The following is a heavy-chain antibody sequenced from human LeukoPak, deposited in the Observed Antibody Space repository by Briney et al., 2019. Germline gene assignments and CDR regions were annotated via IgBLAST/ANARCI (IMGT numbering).Heavy chain of an antibody. CDR1: GYTFTSYG. Sequence: ASVTVSCTASGYTFTSYGISWVRQAPGQGLEWMGRINPNSGGTNYAQKFQGRVTMTRDTSISTAYMELSRLRSDDTAVYYCARVGDGYNNFDYWGQGTLVTVSS. J-gene: IGHJ4*02. D-gene: IGHD5-24*01. CDR2: INPNSGGT. CDR3: ARVGDGYNNFDY. V-gene: IGHV1-2*06.